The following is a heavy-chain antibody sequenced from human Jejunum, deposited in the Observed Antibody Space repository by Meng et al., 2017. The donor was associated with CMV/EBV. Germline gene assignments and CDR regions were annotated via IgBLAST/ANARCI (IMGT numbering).Heavy chain of an antibody. Sequence: SRYGINWVRQAPGKGLDCVSSITPPSVYRYYADSLQGRFTISRDNANNSVYLQLNSLRAEDTAVYYCARRSCTTMFCESRDAFDVWGQGTMVTVSS. CDR3: ARRSCTTMFCESRDAFDV. CDR1: SRYG. J-gene: IGHJ3*01. D-gene: IGHD3-9*01. V-gene: IGHV3-21*06. CDR2: ITPPSVYR.